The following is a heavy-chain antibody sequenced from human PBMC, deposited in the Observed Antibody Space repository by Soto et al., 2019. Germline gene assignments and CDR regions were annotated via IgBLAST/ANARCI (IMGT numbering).Heavy chain of an antibody. V-gene: IGHV3-23*01. CDR3: TKSRSAMVYYFDF. D-gene: IGHD1-20*01. CDR2: ISATGVKT. J-gene: IGHJ4*02. Sequence: GSLRLSWAASGFTFSSYARNWVRQAPGKGLEWVSGISATGVKTYSADSVKGRFTISRDNSKDTVYLEMNSLRAEDTAVYYCTKSRSAMVYYFDFWGLGALVTVSS. CDR1: GFTFSSYA.